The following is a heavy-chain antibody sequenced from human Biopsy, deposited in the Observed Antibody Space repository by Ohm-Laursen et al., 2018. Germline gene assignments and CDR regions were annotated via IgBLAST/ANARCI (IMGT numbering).Heavy chain of an antibody. CDR1: GGSVSSNTNY. CDR3: ARHPTGFWFDP. V-gene: IGHV4-39*01. J-gene: IGHJ5*02. Sequence: SETLSLTWTVSGGSVSSNTNYWAWIRQPPGKGLEWIGIIFYSGIIYYNPSLKSRDSISVDTSKNQFSLNLNSVTAADTAVYYCARHPTGFWFDPWGQGTLVIVSS. CDR2: IFYSGII.